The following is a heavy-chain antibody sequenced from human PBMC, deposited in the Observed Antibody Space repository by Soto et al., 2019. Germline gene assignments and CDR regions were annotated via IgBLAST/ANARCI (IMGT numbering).Heavy chain of an antibody. V-gene: IGHV2-5*01. CDR3: AHRRAAVRSDYVDY. D-gene: IGHD6-6*01. J-gene: IGHJ4*02. CDR2: VYGNDDK. Sequence: QITVKESGPTLVKPRQTLTLTCTYSGFSLNPRGVGVGWIRQPPGEALEWLAFVYGNDDKRYNPSLRSRLTITKDTSQNQVVLTMANMDPVDTATYYCAHRRAAVRSDYVDYWGQGTLVTVSS. CDR1: GFSLNPRGVG.